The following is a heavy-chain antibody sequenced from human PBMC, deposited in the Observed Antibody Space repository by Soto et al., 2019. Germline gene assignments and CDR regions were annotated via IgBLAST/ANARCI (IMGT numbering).Heavy chain of an antibody. CDR2: IYYSGST. D-gene: IGHD4-17*01. J-gene: IGHJ2*01. Sequence: QVQLQESGPGLVKPSETLSLTCTVSGGSISSYYWSWIRQHPGKGLEWIGYIYYSGSTNYNPSLKSRVTISVDTSKNQFSLKLSSVTAADTAVYYCARDHLDTVTTHGGYFDLWGRGNLVTVSS. CDR3: ARDHLDTVTTHGGYFDL. CDR1: GGSISSYY. V-gene: IGHV4-59*01.